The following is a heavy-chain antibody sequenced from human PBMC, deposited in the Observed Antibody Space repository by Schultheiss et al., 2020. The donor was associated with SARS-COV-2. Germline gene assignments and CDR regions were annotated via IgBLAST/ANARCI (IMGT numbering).Heavy chain of an antibody. V-gene: IGHV3-30-3*01. J-gene: IGHJ6*02. CDR3: ARATLSHYDYGMDV. CDR1: GFTFSSYE. Sequence: GGSLRLSCAASGFTFSSYEMNWVRQAPGKGLEWVAVISYDGSNKYYADSVKGRFTISRDNSKNTLYLQMNSLRVEDTAVYYCARATLSHYDYGMDVWGQGTTVTVSS. CDR2: ISYDGSNK.